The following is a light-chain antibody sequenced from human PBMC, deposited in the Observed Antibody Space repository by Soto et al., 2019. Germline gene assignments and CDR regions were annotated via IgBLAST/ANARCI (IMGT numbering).Light chain of an antibody. Sequence: EIGLTQSASTLSLSPGDRATLSCRASQSVSIYLAWYQQKPGKAPRLLIYDASNRATGIPAKFSGSGSGKDFTLNISGLEPEDSAVYYCQQRSNSPPWITFGQGTRLEIK. CDR1: QSVSIY. CDR3: QQRSNSPPWIT. J-gene: IGKJ5*01. V-gene: IGKV3-11*01. CDR2: DAS.